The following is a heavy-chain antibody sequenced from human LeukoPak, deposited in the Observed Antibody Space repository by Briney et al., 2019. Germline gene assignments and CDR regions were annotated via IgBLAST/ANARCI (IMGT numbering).Heavy chain of an antibody. J-gene: IGHJ4*02. CDR3: ARGTGYCSGGSCSGSFDY. V-gene: IGHV3-66*01. Sequence: GGSLRLSCAASGFTVSSNYMNWVRQAPGKGLEWVSVIYSSGSTYYADSVKGRFTISRDNSKNTLYLQMNSLREEDTAVYYCARGTGYCSGGSCSGSFDYWGQGTLVTVSS. CDR2: IYSSGST. D-gene: IGHD2-15*01. CDR1: GFTVSSNY.